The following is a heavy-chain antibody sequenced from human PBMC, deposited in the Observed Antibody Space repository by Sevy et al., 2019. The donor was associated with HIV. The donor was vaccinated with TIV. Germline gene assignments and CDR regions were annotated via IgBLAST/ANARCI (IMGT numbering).Heavy chain of an antibody. CDR2: INTVGDT. CDR3: ARGALSGSYGGPLDY. D-gene: IGHD1-26*01. CDR1: GFTFSIYD. J-gene: IGHJ4*02. V-gene: IGHV3-13*01. Sequence: GGSLRLSCAASGFTFSIYDMHWVRRATGKGLEWVSAINTVGDTYYPGSVKGRFTISRENAKNSLYLQMNSLRAGDTAVYYCARGALSGSYGGPLDYWGQGTLVTVSS.